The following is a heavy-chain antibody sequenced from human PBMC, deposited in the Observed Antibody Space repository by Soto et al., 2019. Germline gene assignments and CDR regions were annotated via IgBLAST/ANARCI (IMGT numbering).Heavy chain of an antibody. CDR1: GFTLTNHD. J-gene: IGHJ4*02. CDR3: ARDPADGFGIDY. D-gene: IGHD3-3*01. Sequence: EVQLVESGGGLVQPGGSLKLSCATSGFTLTNHDMNWVRQVPGKALEWVSYINKRGVTHYADSVMGRFTISRDIAKNSVYMEMKSLRDDDTAVYYCARDPADGFGIDYWGRGTLVTVSP. V-gene: IGHV3-48*02. CDR2: INKRGVT.